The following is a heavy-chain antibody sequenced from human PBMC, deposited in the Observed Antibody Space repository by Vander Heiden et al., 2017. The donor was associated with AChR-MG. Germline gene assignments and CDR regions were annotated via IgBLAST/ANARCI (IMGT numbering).Heavy chain of an antibody. CDR1: DESFSDNF. D-gene: IGHD4-17*01. CDR3: ARGDYGARYGY. J-gene: IGHJ4*02. CDR2: IRHTGST. V-gene: IGHV4-34*01. Sequence: QVQLQQWGAGLLKPSETLSLTCAVYDESFSDNFWSWIRQPPGKGLEWIGEIRHTGSTNYNPSLKSRVTISLDTSNNRFSLKLSSVTAADTAVYYCARGDYGARYGYWGQGTLVSVSS.